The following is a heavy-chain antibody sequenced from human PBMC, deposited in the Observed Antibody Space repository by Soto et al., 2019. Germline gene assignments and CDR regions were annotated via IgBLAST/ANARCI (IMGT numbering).Heavy chain of an antibody. J-gene: IGHJ4*02. D-gene: IGHD3-10*01. CDR3: AKVGPGVRGVIPFDY. V-gene: IGHV3-30*18. CDR1: GFTFSSYG. CDR2: ISYDGSNK. Sequence: QVQLVESGGGVVQPGRSLRLSCAASGFTFSSYGMHWVRQAPGKGLEWVAVISYDGSNKYYADSVKGRFTISRDNSKNTLYLQMNSLRAEDTAVYYCAKVGPGVRGVIPFDYWGQGTLVTVSS.